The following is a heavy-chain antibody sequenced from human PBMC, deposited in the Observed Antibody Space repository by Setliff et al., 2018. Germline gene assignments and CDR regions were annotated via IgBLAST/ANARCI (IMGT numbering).Heavy chain of an antibody. Sequence: PGESLKISCAASGFTFSRYWMSWVRQAPGKGLEWVANIKQDGSEKYYVDSVKGQFTISRDNAKNSLYLQMNSLRAEDTAVYYCARDHVYGSQYYYYYYGMDVWGQGTTVTVSS. V-gene: IGHV3-7*01. CDR2: IKQDGSEK. J-gene: IGHJ6*02. D-gene: IGHD3-10*01. CDR3: ARDHVYGSQYYYYYYGMDV. CDR1: GFTFSRYW.